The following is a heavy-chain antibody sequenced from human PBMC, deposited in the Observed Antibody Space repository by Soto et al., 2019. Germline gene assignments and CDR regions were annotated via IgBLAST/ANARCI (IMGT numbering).Heavy chain of an antibody. CDR1: GGSISSDDYY. V-gene: IGHV4-30-4*01. D-gene: IGHD3-22*01. J-gene: IGHJ1*01. CDR2: THSSGSI. CDR3: ARDLDGLHDDNIGPYPRAG. Sequence: TWSLTCTVSGGSISSDDYYWSWIRQAPGRGREWIGYTHSSGSIYYHPSLNSRATMSIDTARNQFSLKVSSMTVADTAVYYCARDLDGLHDDNIGPYPRAGGGQGTPVT.